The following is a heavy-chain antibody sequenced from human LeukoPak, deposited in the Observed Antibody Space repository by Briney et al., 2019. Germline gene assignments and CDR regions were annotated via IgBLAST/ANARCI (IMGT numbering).Heavy chain of an antibody. J-gene: IGHJ5*02. D-gene: IGHD2-15*01. V-gene: IGHV3-74*01. CDR3: AREETRILFSFDP. CDR1: GFTFSSYW. CDR2: INSDGGST. Sequence: GGSLRLSCAASGFTFSSYWMHWVRQAPGKGLVWVSRINSDGGSTNYADSVKGRFTISRDNAKNTVYLQMNSLRAEDTAVYYCAREETRILFSFDPWGQGTLVTVSS.